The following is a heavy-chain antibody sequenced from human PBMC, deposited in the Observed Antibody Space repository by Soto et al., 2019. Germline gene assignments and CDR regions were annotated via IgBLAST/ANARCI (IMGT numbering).Heavy chain of an antibody. CDR3: ARDRTDGYYYGMDV. D-gene: IGHD4-17*01. CDR1: GYTFTNFG. J-gene: IGHJ6*02. Sequence: ASVKVSCKASGYTFTNFGISWVRQAPGQGLEWMGWISAYNGNTNYAQNFQGRVTMTTDTSTSTAYMELRSLRSDDTAVYYCARDRTDGYYYGMDVWGQGTTVTVSS. CDR2: ISAYNGNT. V-gene: IGHV1-18*01.